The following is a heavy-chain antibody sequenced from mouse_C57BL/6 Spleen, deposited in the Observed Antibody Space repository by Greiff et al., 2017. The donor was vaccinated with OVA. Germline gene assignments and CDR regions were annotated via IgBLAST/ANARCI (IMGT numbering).Heavy chain of an antibody. CDR2: IRNKANNHAT. D-gene: IGHD1-1*01. J-gene: IGHJ1*03. CDR1: GFTFSDAW. CDR3: TRITTVVATGYWYFDV. Sequence: VKVEESGGGLVQPGGSMKLSCAASGFTFSDAWMDWVRQSPEKGLEWVAEIRNKANNHATYYAESVKGRFTISRDDSKSSVYLQMNSLRAEDTGIYYCTRITTVVATGYWYFDVWGTGTTVTVSS. V-gene: IGHV6-6*01.